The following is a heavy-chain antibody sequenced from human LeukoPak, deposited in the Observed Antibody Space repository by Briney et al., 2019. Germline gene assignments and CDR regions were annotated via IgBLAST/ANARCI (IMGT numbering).Heavy chain of an antibody. D-gene: IGHD3-22*01. Sequence: GGTLRLSCAASGFTFSSYGMSWVRQAPGKGLEWVSAISGSGGTTYYADSVKGRFTISRDNAKNSLYLQMNSLRAEDTAVYYCAKDAYYDSSGYYYADVWGKGTTVTISS. CDR2: ISGSGGTT. CDR3: AKDAYYDSSGYYYADV. V-gene: IGHV3-23*01. J-gene: IGHJ6*03. CDR1: GFTFSSYG.